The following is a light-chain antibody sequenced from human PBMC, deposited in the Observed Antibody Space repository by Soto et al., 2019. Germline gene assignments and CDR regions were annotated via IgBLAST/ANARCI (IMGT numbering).Light chain of an antibody. CDR3: TSYTTSSTWV. V-gene: IGLV2-14*01. CDR1: SSDVGGCNY. Sequence: QSVLTQPASVSGSPGQSITISCTGTSSDVGGCNYVSWYQQHPGKAPKLLIYEVSNRPSGVSSRFSGSKSGNTASLTISGLQAEDEADYYCTSYTTSSTWVFGGGTKLTVL. J-gene: IGLJ3*02. CDR2: EVS.